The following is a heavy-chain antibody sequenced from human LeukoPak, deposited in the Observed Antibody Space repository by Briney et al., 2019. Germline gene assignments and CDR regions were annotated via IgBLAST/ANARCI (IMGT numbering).Heavy chain of an antibody. CDR1: GFTFSSYG. CDR3: TITLWFGELRHDY. CDR2: IWYDGSNK. Sequence: PGRSLRLSCAASGFTFSSYGMHWVRQAPGKGLEWVAVIWYDGSNKYYADSVKGRFTISRDNSKNTLYLQMNSLRAEDTAVYYCTITLWFGELRHDYWGQGTLVTVSS. V-gene: IGHV3-33*01. D-gene: IGHD3-10*01. J-gene: IGHJ4*02.